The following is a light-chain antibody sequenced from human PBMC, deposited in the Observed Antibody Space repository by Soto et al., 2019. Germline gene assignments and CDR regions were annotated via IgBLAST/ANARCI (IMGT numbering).Light chain of an antibody. CDR1: QSVSSSY. V-gene: IGKV3-20*01. CDR2: GAS. J-gene: IGKJ1*01. Sequence: EIVLTQSPGALSLSPGERATLSSRASQSVSSSYLAWYQQKPGQAPRLLIYGASSRATGIPDRFSGSGSGTDFTLTISRLEPEDFAVYYCQQYGGSPPWTFGHGTKVEIK. CDR3: QQYGGSPPWT.